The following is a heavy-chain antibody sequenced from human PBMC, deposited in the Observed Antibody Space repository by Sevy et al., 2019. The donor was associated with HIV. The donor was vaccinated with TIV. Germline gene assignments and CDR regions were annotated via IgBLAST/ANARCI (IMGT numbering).Heavy chain of an antibody. Sequence: GGSLRLSCAASGFTVSSNYMSWVRQAPGKGLEWVSVIYSGGSTYYADSVKGRFTISRDNSKTTLYLQMNSLRAEDTAVYYCTKGGGSSWPRDYWGQGTLVTVSS. CDR3: TKGGGSSWPRDY. CDR2: IYSGGST. J-gene: IGHJ4*02. D-gene: IGHD6-13*01. V-gene: IGHV3-53*01. CDR1: GFTVSSNY.